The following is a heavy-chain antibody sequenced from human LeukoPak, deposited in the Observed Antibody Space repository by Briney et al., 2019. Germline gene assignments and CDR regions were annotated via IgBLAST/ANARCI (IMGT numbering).Heavy chain of an antibody. V-gene: IGHV3-13*01. CDR1: GFPFSAYR. J-gene: IGHJ2*01. CDR2: FGSAGDT. CDR3: VRGALPGDNWYFDL. Sequence: GGSLGLSCATSGFPFSAYRMHWVRQAPGKGLEWVSAFGSAGDTYYPGAVKGRFTISRDYAKNSLFLQMNSLRAGDTAVYFCVRGALPGDNWYFDLWGCGTLVTVSS.